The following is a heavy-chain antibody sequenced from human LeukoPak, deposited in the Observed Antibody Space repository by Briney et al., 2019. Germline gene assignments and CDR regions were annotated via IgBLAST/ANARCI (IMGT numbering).Heavy chain of an antibody. J-gene: IGHJ4*02. V-gene: IGHV3-30*18. D-gene: IGHD1-26*01. Sequence: QPGGSLRLSCAASGFTFSSYGMHWVRQAPGKGLEGVAVISYDGSNKYYADSVKGRFTISRDNSKNTLYLQMNSLRAEDTAVYYCAKHSGSYQTAFGYWGQGTLVTVSS. CDR2: ISYDGSNK. CDR3: AKHSGSYQTAFGY. CDR1: GFTFSSYG.